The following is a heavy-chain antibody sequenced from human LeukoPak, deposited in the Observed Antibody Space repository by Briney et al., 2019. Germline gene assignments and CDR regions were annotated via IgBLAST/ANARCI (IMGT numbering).Heavy chain of an antibody. Sequence: SETLSLTCAVYGGSFSGYYWSWIRQPPGKGLELIGEINHSGSTNYNPSLKSRVTISVDTSKNQFSLKLSSVTAADTAVYYCVRVSGRWLQTRYYFDYWGQGTLVTVSS. D-gene: IGHD5-24*01. CDR1: GGSFSGYY. J-gene: IGHJ4*02. CDR2: INHSGST. CDR3: VRVSGRWLQTRYYFDY. V-gene: IGHV4-34*01.